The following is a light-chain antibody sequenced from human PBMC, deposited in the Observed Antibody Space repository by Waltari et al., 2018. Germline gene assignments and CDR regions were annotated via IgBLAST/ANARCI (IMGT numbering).Light chain of an antibody. CDR1: QSVSRF. J-gene: IGKJ1*01. CDR3: QKYDRLPAT. Sequence: EIVLTQSPGTLSLCPGVSGTLSCRASQSVSRFLAWYQQKPGQAPRLLIYGASTRATGIPDRFSGSGSGTDFSLTISRLEPEDFAVYYCQKYDRLPATFGQGTKVEIK. V-gene: IGKV3-20*01. CDR2: GAS.